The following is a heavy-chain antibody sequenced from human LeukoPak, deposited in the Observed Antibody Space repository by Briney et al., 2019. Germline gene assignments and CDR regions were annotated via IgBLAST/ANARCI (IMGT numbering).Heavy chain of an antibody. CDR1: GGSISSSNW. CDR2: IYHSGST. V-gene: IGHV4-4*02. D-gene: IGHD2-21*02. CDR3: ARDSCGGDCYSGWFDP. Sequence: PSETLSLTCAVSGGSISSSNWWSWVRQPPGKGLEWIGEIYHSGSTNYNPSLKSRVTISVDTSKNQFSLKLSSVTAADTAVYYCARDSCGGDCYSGWFDPWGQGTLVTVSS. J-gene: IGHJ5*02.